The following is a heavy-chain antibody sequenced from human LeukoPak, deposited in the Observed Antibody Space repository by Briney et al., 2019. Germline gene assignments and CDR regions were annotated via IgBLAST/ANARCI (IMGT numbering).Heavy chain of an antibody. Sequence: GGSLRLSCAASGFTVSSNYMNWVRQAPGKGLEWVSGISMSGGSTYYADSVKGRFTISRDNSKNTLYLQMNSLRAEDTAMYHCAKDVVPAAIWGQGTRVTVSS. J-gene: IGHJ4*02. CDR1: GFTVSSNY. D-gene: IGHD2-2*01. V-gene: IGHV3-23*01. CDR2: ISMSGGST. CDR3: AKDVVPAAI.